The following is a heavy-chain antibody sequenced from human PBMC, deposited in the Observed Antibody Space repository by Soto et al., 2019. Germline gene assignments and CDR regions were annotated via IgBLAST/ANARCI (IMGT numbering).Heavy chain of an antibody. CDR3: AREATYYYDSSGYYKPEGRFDP. CDR1: GGSFSGYY. V-gene: IGHV4-34*01. J-gene: IGHJ5*02. Sequence: QVQLQQWGAGLLKPSETLSLTCAVYGGSFSGYYWSWIRQPPGKGLEWIGEINHSGSTNYNPSLKSRVTISVDTSKNQFSLKLSSVTAADTAVYYCAREATYYYDSSGYYKPEGRFDPWGQGTLVTVSS. CDR2: INHSGST. D-gene: IGHD3-22*01.